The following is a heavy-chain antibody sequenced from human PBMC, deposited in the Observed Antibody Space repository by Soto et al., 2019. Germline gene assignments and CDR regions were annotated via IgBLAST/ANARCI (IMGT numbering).Heavy chain of an antibody. J-gene: IGHJ4*02. V-gene: IGHV1-69*13. Sequence: GASVKVSCKASGGTFSSYAISWVRQAPGQGLEWMGGIIPIFGTANYAQKFQSRVTITADESTSTAYMELSSLRSEDTAVYYCARDRLRGNFDYWGQGTLVTVSS. CDR1: GGTFSSYA. CDR2: IIPIFGTA. CDR3: ARDRLRGNFDY. D-gene: IGHD5-12*01.